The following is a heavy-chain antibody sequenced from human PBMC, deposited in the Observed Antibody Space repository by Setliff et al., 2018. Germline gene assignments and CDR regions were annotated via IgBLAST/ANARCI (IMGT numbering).Heavy chain of an antibody. Sequence: SVKVSCKASGGTFDSYSFTWLRQAPGQGLEWVGGFTPILLTPNYAQKFQGRITITADKSTSTAYMELSGLRSDDTAVYYCARFYWRGGAFDIWGQGTMVTVSS. V-gene: IGHV1-69*06. CDR2: FTPILLTP. D-gene: IGHD2-15*01. CDR3: ARFYWRGGAFDI. CDR1: GGTFDSYS. J-gene: IGHJ3*02.